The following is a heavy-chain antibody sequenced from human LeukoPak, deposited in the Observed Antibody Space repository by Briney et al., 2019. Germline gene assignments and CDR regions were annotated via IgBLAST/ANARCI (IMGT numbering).Heavy chain of an antibody. CDR3: ALGCSDTSCYRWATNV. J-gene: IGHJ6*02. D-gene: IGHD2-2*01. Sequence: GASVKVSCKASGYIFTAYYMHWVRQAPGQGLEWMGWINPNTGGTSYAQKFQGRVTMTRDTSIITAYMELSRLRSDDTAVYYCALGCSDTSCYRWATNVWGQGTTVTVSS. CDR2: INPNTGGT. V-gene: IGHV1-2*02. CDR1: GYIFTAYY.